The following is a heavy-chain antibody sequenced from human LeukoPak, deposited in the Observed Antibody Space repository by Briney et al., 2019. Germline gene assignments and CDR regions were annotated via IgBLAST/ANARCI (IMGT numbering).Heavy chain of an antibody. V-gene: IGHV3-74*01. Sequence: GGSLRLSCAASGFTFSDYYMSWIRQAPGKGLVWVSLIYTDGSGTSYADSVKGRFTISRDNAKSTLYLQMNSLRAEDTAVYYCARAPGGRDFDYWGQGTLVTVSS. CDR2: IYTDGSGT. J-gene: IGHJ4*02. CDR3: ARAPGGRDFDY. CDR1: GFTFSDYY. D-gene: IGHD2-15*01.